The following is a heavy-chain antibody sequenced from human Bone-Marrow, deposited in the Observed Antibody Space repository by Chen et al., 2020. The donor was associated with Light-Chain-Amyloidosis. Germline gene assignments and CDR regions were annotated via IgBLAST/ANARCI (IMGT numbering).Heavy chain of an antibody. Sequence: QVHLVQSGDEMKKPGASVKVYCKTSGYTSTDFHIHWLRQAPGQGLEWVGWFNPKTLATNYLHRYQERVIMTGDTSTSTAHMELTGLTSDDTAVYYCAKAAVDKPMGRYIWDFWGQGTLVTVSS. CDR2: FNPKTLAT. CDR3: AKAAVDKPMGRYIWDF. J-gene: IGHJ4*02. V-gene: IGHV1-2*07. CDR1: GYTSTDFH. D-gene: IGHD5-18*01.